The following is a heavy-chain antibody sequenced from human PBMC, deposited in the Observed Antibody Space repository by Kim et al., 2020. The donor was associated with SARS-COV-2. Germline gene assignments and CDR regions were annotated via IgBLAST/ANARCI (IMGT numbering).Heavy chain of an antibody. CDR1: GFTFSSYG. Sequence: GGSLRLSCAASGFTFSSYGMHWVRQAPGKGLEWVAVIWYDGSNKYYADSVKGRFTISRDNSKNTLYLQMNSLRAEDTAVYYCAKDYGGNSPFGYWGQGTLVTVSS. J-gene: IGHJ4*02. CDR2: IWYDGSNK. D-gene: IGHD4-17*01. CDR3: AKDYGGNSPFGY. V-gene: IGHV3-33*06.